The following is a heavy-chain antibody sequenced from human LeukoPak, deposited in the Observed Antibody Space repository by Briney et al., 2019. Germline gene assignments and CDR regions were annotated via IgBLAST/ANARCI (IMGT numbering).Heavy chain of an antibody. D-gene: IGHD3-22*01. V-gene: IGHV1-46*01. CDR1: GYTFTSYY. CDR2: INPSGGST. J-gene: IGHJ4*02. CDR3: ARGGAGYYYDSSGYEF. Sequence: GASVKVSCKASGYTFTSYYMHWVRQASGQGLEWMGIINPSGGSTSYAQKFQGRVTMTRDTSTSTVYMELSSLRSEDTAVYYCARGGAGYYYDSSGYEFWGQGTLVTVSS.